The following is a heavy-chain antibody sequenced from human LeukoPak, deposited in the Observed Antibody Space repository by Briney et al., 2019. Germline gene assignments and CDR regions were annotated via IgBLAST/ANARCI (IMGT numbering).Heavy chain of an antibody. J-gene: IGHJ4*02. CDR2: FSGGDGSP. CDR1: GFTFSSYA. D-gene: IGHD5-12*01. CDR3: AKNGWLRSSGLWGDY. V-gene: IGHV3-23*01. Sequence: GGSLRLSCVASGFTFSSYAMTWFRQAPGKGLEWVSSFSGGDGSPYHADSVKGRFTISRDNSKSTLYLQMNSLRAEGTAIYYCAKNGWLRSSGLWGDYWGQGALVTVSS.